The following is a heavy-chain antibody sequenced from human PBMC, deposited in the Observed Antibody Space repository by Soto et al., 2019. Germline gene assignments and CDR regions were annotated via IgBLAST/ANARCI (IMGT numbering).Heavy chain of an antibody. Sequence: EVQLLESGGDLEQPGGSLRLSCAASGFTFSNYAMSWVRQAPGKGLEWVSGISASGRDTYYADSVKDRFTISRDNSKNTVYLQVNSLRADDTAIYYCAKGKSSGWYYFDYWGQGTPVTVSS. D-gene: IGHD6-19*01. J-gene: IGHJ4*02. CDR2: ISASGRDT. V-gene: IGHV3-23*01. CDR1: GFTFSNYA. CDR3: AKGKSSGWYYFDY.